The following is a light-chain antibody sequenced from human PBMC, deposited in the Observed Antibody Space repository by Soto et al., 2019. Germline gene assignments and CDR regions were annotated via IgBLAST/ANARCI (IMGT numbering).Light chain of an antibody. CDR1: NRDVGSYNL. Sequence: SAPTQPAPGSGAPGPSVTLSLPGTNRDVGSYNLVSWYQQHPGKAPKLMIYEVSKRPSGVSNRFSGSKSGNTASLTISGLQAEDEADYYCCSYAGSSTFVFGTGTKVTVL. J-gene: IGLJ1*01. CDR3: CSYAGSSTFV. V-gene: IGLV2-23*02. CDR2: EVS.